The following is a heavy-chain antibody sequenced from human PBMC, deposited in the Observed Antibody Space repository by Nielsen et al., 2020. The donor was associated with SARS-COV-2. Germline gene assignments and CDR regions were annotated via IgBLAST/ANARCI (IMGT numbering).Heavy chain of an antibody. CDR1: GGSISSYY. J-gene: IGHJ4*02. Sequence: SETLSLTCTVSGGSISSYYWSWIRQPPGKGLEWIGYIYYSGSTNYNPSLKGRVTISVDTSKNQFSLKLSSVTAADTAVYYCARDYFDYFDYWGQGTLVTVSS. CDR2: IYYSGST. CDR3: ARDYFDYFDY. D-gene: IGHD3-9*01. V-gene: IGHV4-59*01.